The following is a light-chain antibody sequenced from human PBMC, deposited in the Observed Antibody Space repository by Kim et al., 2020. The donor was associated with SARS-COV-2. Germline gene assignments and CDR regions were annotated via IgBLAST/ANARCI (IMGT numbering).Light chain of an antibody. V-gene: IGKV1-33*01. CDR2: DAS. CDR3: QQYDNLFT. J-gene: IGKJ4*01. CDR1: QDISNY. Sequence: DIQMTQSPSSLSASVGDRVNITCQASQDISNYLNWYQQKPGKAPKLLIYDASNLETGVPSRFSGSGSGTDFTFTISSLQPEDIATYYCQQYDNLFTFGGGTKVDNK.